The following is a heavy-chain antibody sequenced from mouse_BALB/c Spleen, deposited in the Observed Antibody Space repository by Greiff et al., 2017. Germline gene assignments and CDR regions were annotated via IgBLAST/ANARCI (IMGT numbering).Heavy chain of an antibody. CDR3: AREPYGNNWYFDV. D-gene: IGHD2-1*01. V-gene: IGHV5-17*02. CDR1: GFTFSSFG. CDR2: ISSGSSTI. Sequence: EVKVVESGGGLVQPGGSRKLSCAASGFTFSSFGMHWVRQAPEKGLEWVAYISSGSSTIYYADTVKGRFTISRDNPKNTLFLQMTSLRSEDTAMYYCAREPYGNNWYFDVWGAGTTVTVSS. J-gene: IGHJ1*01.